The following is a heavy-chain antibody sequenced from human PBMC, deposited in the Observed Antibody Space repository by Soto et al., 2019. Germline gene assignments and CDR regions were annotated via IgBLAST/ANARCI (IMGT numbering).Heavy chain of an antibody. D-gene: IGHD3-9*01. J-gene: IGHJ2*01. V-gene: IGHV3-48*02. CDR2: ISSGSTTI. Sequence: SLRLSCAASGFTFSSYSMNWVRQAPGKGLECVSYISSGSTTIYYADSVKGRFTISRDNAKNSLYLQMNSLRDEDTAVYYCARGRPPEYYDILTGSYWYFDLWGRGTLVTVPQ. CDR1: GFTFSSYS. CDR3: ARGRPPEYYDILTGSYWYFDL.